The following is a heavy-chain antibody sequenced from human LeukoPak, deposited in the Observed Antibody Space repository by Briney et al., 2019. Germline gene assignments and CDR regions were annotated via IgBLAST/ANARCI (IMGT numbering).Heavy chain of an antibody. CDR1: GGSISSYY. CDR2: IYYTGST. D-gene: IGHD3-3*01. Sequence: PSETLSLTCTVSGGSISSYYWSWIRQPPGKGLEWIGYIYYTGSTNHNPSLKSRVAISVDTSKNEFSLKLSSVTAADTAMYYCAGRNFDFWNDYYYMDVWGKGTTVTVSS. J-gene: IGHJ6*03. CDR3: AGRNFDFWNDYYYMDV. V-gene: IGHV4-59*01.